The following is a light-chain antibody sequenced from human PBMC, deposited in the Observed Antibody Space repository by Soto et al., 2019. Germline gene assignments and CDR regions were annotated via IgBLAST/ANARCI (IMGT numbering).Light chain of an antibody. V-gene: IGKV1-9*01. CDR1: QGISSY. J-gene: IGKJ3*01. CDR2: AAS. Sequence: IQLTQSPSSLSASVGDRVTITCRASQGISSYLAWYQQKPGKAPKLLIYAASTLQSGVPSRFSGSGSETDFTLTISSLQPEDFATYYCQHLNSLFTFGPGTKVDIK. CDR3: QHLNSLFT.